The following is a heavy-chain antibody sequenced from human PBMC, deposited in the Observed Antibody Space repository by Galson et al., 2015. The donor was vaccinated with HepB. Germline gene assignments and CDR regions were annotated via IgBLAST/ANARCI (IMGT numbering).Heavy chain of an antibody. Sequence: SLRLSCAVSGFNFNSHAMSWVRQAPGKGLEWVTSISRSGEITYYADSVKGRFTISRDNSKNTLYLQMNSLRAEDTAVYYCAKDPWGYYDFWSGPVPYGMDVWGQGTTVIVSS. V-gene: IGHV3-23*01. D-gene: IGHD3-3*01. CDR1: GFNFNSHA. CDR3: AKDPWGYYDFWSGPVPYGMDV. J-gene: IGHJ6*02. CDR2: ISRSGEIT.